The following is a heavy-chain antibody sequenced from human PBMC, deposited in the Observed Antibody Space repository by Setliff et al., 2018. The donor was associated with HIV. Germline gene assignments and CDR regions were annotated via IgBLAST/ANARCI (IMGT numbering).Heavy chain of an antibody. CDR2: IYTSAST. CDR1: GGSISSGSYY. CDR3: ARGNYYYYYYMDV. D-gene: IGHD1-1*01. Sequence: SETLSLTCTVSGGSISSGSYYWSWIRQPAGKGLEWIGHIYTSASTNYNPSLKSRITISVDTSKNQFSLKLSSVTAADTAVYYCARGNYYYYYYMDVWGKGTTVTVSS. J-gene: IGHJ6*03. V-gene: IGHV4-61*09.